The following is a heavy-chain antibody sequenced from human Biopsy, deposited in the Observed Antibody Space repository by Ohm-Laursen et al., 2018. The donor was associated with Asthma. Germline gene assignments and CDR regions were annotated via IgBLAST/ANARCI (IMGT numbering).Heavy chain of an antibody. CDR2: ISSDGSQK. CDR1: GFTFSDYG. D-gene: IGHD2-21*01. V-gene: IGHV3-30*18. J-gene: IGHJ4*02. CDR3: AKDERSYYGSDSKYMQPVPLGD. Sequence: SLRLSCTASGFTFSDYGLHWVRQAPGKGLEWVALISSDGSQKYNADSVKGRFSVSRDASKNTLYLRLESLTAEDTAVYHCAKDERSYYGSDSKYMQPVPLGDWGQGTLVIVSA.